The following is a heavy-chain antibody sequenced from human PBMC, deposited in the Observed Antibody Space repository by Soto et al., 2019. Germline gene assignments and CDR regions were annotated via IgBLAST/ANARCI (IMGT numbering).Heavy chain of an antibody. J-gene: IGHJ3*02. CDR3: ARLDIVVVPANHDAFDI. Sequence: LRLSCAASGFTVSSNYMSWVRQAPGKGLEWVSVIYSGGSTYYADSVKGRFTISRDNSKNTLYLQMNSLRAEDTAVYYCARLDIVVVPANHDAFDIWGQGTMVTVSS. CDR1: GFTVSSNY. CDR2: IYSGGST. V-gene: IGHV3-53*01. D-gene: IGHD2-2*01.